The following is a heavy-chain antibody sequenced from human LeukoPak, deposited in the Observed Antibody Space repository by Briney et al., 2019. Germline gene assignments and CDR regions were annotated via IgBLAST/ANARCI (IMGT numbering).Heavy chain of an antibody. CDR3: ARVVVRCYGSLDV. Sequence: GGSLRLSCAASGFTFSSYSMNWVRQAPGKGLEWVSYIIGSISYIYYADSVKGRFTISRDNAKNSLYLQMNSLRAEDTAVYYCARVVVRCYGSLDVWGKGTTVTVS. D-gene: IGHD3-10*01. V-gene: IGHV3-21*01. CDR2: IIGSISYI. CDR1: GFTFSSYS. J-gene: IGHJ6*03.